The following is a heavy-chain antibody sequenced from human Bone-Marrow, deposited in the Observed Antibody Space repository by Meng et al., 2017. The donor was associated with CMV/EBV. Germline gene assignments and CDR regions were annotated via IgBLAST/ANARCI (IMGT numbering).Heavy chain of an antibody. CDR1: GASIKNYN. D-gene: IGHD3-16*01. V-gene: IGHV4-59*10. J-gene: IGHJ4*02. Sequence: QVQLTQWGAGLLKPSETLSLTCIVSGASIKNYNWNWVRQPAGQGLEWIGLIQVIGHTVYNPSLKSRVTVSLDASKNQFSLTLNSVTAADTATYYCAGSRPGGGACDYWGQGILVTVSS. CDR2: IQVIGHT. CDR3: AGSRPGGGACDY.